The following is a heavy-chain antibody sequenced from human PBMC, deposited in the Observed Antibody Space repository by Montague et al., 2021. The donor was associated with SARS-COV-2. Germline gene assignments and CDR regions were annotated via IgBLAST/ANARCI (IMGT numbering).Heavy chain of an antibody. D-gene: IGHD3-22*01. J-gene: IGHJ5*02. Sequence: SETLSLTCAVYGGSVSDYYWSWIRQPPGKGLEWIGEINHSGSTSYNPSLKSRVTTSVDTSMNQFSLKLTSVTAADTAVYYCARGPRITMIVVVITDIWFDPWGQGTLVTVSS. CDR2: INHSGST. CDR1: GGSVSDYY. CDR3: ARGPRITMIVVVITDIWFDP. V-gene: IGHV4-34*01.